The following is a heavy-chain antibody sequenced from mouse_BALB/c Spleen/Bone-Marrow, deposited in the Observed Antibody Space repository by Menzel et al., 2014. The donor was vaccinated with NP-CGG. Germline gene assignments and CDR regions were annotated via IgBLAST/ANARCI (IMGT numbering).Heavy chain of an antibody. CDR2: IYTNDGST. V-gene: IGHV5-6-2*01. Sequence: EVKLVESGGGLVKVGESLKLSCAASGFTFSTYYMSWVRQTPEKRLELVAAIYTNDGSTYYPDTVKGRFAISRDNAKNXLYLQMSSLKSEDTALYYCARRTFYALDYWGQGTSVTVSS. CDR1: GFTFSTYY. J-gene: IGHJ4*01. CDR3: ARRTFYALDY.